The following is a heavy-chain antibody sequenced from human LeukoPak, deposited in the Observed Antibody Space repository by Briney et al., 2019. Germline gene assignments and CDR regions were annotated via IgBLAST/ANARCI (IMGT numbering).Heavy chain of an antibody. V-gene: IGHV3-21*01. CDR1: GFTFSSYS. Sequence: PGGSLRLSCAASGFTFSSYSMNWVRQAPGKGLEWVSSISSSSSYIYYADSVKGRFTISRDNAKNSLYLQMNSLRAEDSAVYYCVRAVIQLWPMDVWGKGTTVTVSS. D-gene: IGHD5-18*01. CDR3: VRAVIQLWPMDV. CDR2: ISSSSSYI. J-gene: IGHJ6*04.